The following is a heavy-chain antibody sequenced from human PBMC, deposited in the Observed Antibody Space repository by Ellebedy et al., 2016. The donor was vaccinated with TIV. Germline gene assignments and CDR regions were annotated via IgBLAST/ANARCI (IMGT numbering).Heavy chain of an antibody. CDR3: VKGLRVGAADAFDV. V-gene: IGHV3-23*01. Sequence: GESLKISXSASGFTFSSHTMTWVRQPPGGGLEWVSAIPGSGSRTYYADPVKGRFTISRDNSRNTLNLQMGSLRADDTAVYYCVKGLRVGAADAFDVWGQGTLVTVSS. CDR2: IPGSGSRT. CDR1: GFTFSSHT. D-gene: IGHD1-26*01. J-gene: IGHJ3*01.